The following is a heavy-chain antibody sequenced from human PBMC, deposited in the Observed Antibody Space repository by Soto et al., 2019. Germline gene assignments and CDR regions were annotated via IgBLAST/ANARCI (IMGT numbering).Heavy chain of an antibody. CDR3: VQSRCGGDCLAIYSSHAYNGLDV. D-gene: IGHD2-21*02. CDR2: LYWDDDK. CDR1: GLSLRTTGVG. J-gene: IGHJ6*02. Sequence: QVTLKESGPTLVKPTQTLTLTCTVSGLSLRTTGVGVGWVRQPPGKALEWLALLYWDDDKRYSPSLRSRLTIAKDPSEEQVVLTMTHTDTVDTATYYCVQSRCGGDCLAIYSSHAYNGLDVWGQGTTVTVSS. V-gene: IGHV2-5*02.